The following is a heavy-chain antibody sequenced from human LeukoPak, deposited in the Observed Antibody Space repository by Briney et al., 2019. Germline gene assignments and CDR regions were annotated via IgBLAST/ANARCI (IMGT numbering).Heavy chain of an antibody. J-gene: IGHJ4*02. CDR2: INGDGRST. CDR3: ARELPAAGTWGIDY. V-gene: IGHV3-74*01. CDR1: RFTFSSCW. D-gene: IGHD6-13*01. Sequence: GGSLRLSCAASRFTFSSCWMHWVRQGPGKGLVWVSRINGDGRSTTYADSVKGRFTISRDNAKNTLYLQMNSLRAEDTAVYYCARELPAAGTWGIDYWGQGTLVTVSS.